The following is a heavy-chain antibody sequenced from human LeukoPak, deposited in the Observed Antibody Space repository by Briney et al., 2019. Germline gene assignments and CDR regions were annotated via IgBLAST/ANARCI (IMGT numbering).Heavy chain of an antibody. Sequence: LSLTCAVYGGSFSNYFWNWIRQPPGKGLEWVSGISWNSGSIGYADSVKGRFTISRDNAKNTLYLQMNSLRVEDTAVYYCARFSSGWSPSGFDYWGQGTLVTVSS. J-gene: IGHJ4*02. CDR2: ISWNSGSI. CDR1: GGSFSNYF. V-gene: IGHV3-9*01. CDR3: ARFSSGWSPSGFDY. D-gene: IGHD6-19*01.